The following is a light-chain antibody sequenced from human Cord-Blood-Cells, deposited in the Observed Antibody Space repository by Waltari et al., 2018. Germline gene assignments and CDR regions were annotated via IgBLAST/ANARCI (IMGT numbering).Light chain of an antibody. V-gene: IGKV3-11*01. J-gene: IGKJ4*01. CDR1: QSVSSY. CDR2: DAS. Sequence: EIVLTQSPATLSLSPGERANLSCRASQSVSSYLAWYQQKPGQAPRLLIYDASNKATGIQARFSGSGSGTDFTLTISSLEPEDFAVYYWQQRSNWLTFGGGTKVEIK. CDR3: QQRSNWLT.